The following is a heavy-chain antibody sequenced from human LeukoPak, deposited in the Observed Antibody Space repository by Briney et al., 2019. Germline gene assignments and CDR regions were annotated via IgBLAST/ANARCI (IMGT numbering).Heavy chain of an antibody. D-gene: IGHD3-10*01. V-gene: IGHV3-48*03. CDR2: ISSSGSTI. J-gene: IGHJ3*02. CDR1: GFTFSSYE. Sequence: VGSLRLSCAASGFTFSSYEMNWVRQAPGKGLEWVSYISSSGSTIYYADSVKGRFTISRDNAKNSLYLQMNSLRAEDTAVYYCARDILRGGYATPDAFDIWGQGTMVTVSS. CDR3: ARDILRGGYATPDAFDI.